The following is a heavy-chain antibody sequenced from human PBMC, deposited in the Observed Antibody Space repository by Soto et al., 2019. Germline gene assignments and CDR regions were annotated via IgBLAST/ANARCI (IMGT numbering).Heavy chain of an antibody. V-gene: IGHV4-59*01. Sequence: SETLSLTCAVSGGSISGYYWSWIRQAPGKELEWLGYKYYSGNTNYNPSLKGRVTMSVDTSKNHFSLILTSVTAADTAVYYCARGFALAARGMAVWGQGTTVTVS. CDR2: KYYSGNT. J-gene: IGHJ6*02. CDR3: ARGFALAARGMAV. D-gene: IGHD6-6*01. CDR1: GGSISGYY.